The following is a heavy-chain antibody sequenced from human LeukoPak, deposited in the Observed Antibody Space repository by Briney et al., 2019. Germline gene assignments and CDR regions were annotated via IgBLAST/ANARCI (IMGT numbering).Heavy chain of an antibody. D-gene: IGHD3-22*01. CDR1: AFTFNSYE. V-gene: IGHV3-48*03. CDR3: ARDKYYDNSGYYSNAFDI. J-gene: IGHJ3*02. Sequence: GGSLRLSCAAAAFTFNSYEMHWVRQAPGKGLEWVSYISSSGSTIYYADSVKGRFTISRDNAKNSLYLQMNSLRAEDTAVYYCARDKYYDNSGYYSNAFDIWGQGTMVTVSS. CDR2: ISSSGSTI.